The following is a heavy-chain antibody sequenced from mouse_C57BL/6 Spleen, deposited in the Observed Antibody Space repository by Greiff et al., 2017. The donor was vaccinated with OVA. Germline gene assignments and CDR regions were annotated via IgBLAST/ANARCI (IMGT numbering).Heavy chain of an antibody. V-gene: IGHV5-9*01. CDR1: GFTFSSYT. D-gene: IGHD3-2*02. J-gene: IGHJ4*01. Sequence: EVQVVESGGGLVKPGGSLKLSCAASGFTFSSYTMSWVRQTPEKRLEWVATISGGGGNTYYPDSVKGRFTISRDNAKNTLYLQMSSLRSEDTALYYCARGGQLRSMDYWGQGTSVTVSS. CDR2: ISGGGGNT. CDR3: ARGGQLRSMDY.